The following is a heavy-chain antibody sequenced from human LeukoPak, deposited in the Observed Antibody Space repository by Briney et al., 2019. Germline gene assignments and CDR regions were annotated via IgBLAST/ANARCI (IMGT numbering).Heavy chain of an antibody. Sequence: PGGSLRLSCAASGFTFSSYGMHWVRQAPGKGLEWVAVIWYDGSNKYYADSVKGRFTISRDNSKNTLYLQMNSLRAEDTAVYYCAKDFTYYGSGSYYDYYFDYWAREPWSPSPQ. CDR1: GFTFSSYG. V-gene: IGHV3-33*06. CDR3: AKDFTYYGSGSYYDYYFDY. D-gene: IGHD3-10*01. J-gene: IGHJ4*02. CDR2: IWYDGSNK.